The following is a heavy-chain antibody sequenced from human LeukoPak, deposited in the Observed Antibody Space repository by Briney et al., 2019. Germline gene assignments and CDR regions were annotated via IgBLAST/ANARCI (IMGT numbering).Heavy chain of an antibody. D-gene: IGHD5-18*01. CDR2: IYTSGST. CDR3: ARDMVSYGNCYYYMDV. J-gene: IGHJ6*03. CDR1: GGSISSGSYY. V-gene: IGHV4-61*02. Sequence: SETLSLTCTVSGGSISSGSYYWSWIRQPAGKGLEWIGRIYTSGSTNYNPSLKSRVTISVDTSKNQFSLKLSSVIAADTAAYYCARDMVSYGNCYYYMDVWGKGTTVTVSS.